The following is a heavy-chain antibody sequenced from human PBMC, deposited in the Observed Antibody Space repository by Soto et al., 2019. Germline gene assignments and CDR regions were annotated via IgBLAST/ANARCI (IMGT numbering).Heavy chain of an antibody. CDR3: ARLGIAARLIDY. D-gene: IGHD6-6*01. V-gene: IGHV4-39*01. CDR2: IYYSGST. Sequence: QLQLQESGPGLVKPSETLSLTCTVSGGSISSSSYYWGWIRQPPGKGLEWIGSIYYSGSTYYNPSLKSRVTISVDTSKNQFSLKLSSVTAADTAVYYCARLGIAARLIDYWGQGTLVTVSS. J-gene: IGHJ4*02. CDR1: GGSISSSSYY.